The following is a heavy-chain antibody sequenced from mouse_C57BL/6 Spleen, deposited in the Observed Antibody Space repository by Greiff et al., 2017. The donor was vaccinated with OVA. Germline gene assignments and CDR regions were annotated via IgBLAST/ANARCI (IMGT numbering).Heavy chain of an antibody. J-gene: IGHJ4*01. CDR3: ARNPLTVVASYYAMDY. CDR1: GFSLTSYG. CDR2: IWSGGST. D-gene: IGHD1-1*01. Sequence: VKLMESGPGLVQPSQSLSITCTVSGFSLTSYGVHWVRQSPGKGLEWLGVIWSGGSTDYNAAFISRLSISKDNSKSQVFFKMNSLQADDTAIYYCARNPLTVVASYYAMDYWGQGTSVTVSS. V-gene: IGHV2-2*01.